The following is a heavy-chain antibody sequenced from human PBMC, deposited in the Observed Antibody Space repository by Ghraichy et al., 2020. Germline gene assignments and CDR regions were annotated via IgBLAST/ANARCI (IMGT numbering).Heavy chain of an antibody. CDR1: GFTFSSYS. Sequence: GALRLSCAASGFTFSSYSMNWVRQAPGKGLEWVSYISSSSSTIYYADSVKGRFTISRDNAKNSLYLQMNSLRDEDTAVYYCAGSPRYYSSDFVWGQGTLVTVSS. V-gene: IGHV3-48*02. CDR3: AGSPRYYSSDFV. D-gene: IGHD6-19*01. CDR2: ISSSSSTI. J-gene: IGHJ4*02.